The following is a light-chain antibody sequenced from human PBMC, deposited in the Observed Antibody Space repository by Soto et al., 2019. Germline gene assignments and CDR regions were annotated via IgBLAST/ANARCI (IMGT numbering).Light chain of an antibody. Sequence: EIVLTQSPVTLSLSPGESATLSCRASESVNSNYLAWYQQKPGQAPRLLIFGASSRATGIPNRFSGSGSGTDCTRTISGLEPEDFAVYSCHQYGLLPRHPFGQGTKLEIK. V-gene: IGKV3-20*01. CDR2: GAS. CDR1: ESVNSNY. J-gene: IGKJ2*01. CDR3: HQYGLLPRHP.